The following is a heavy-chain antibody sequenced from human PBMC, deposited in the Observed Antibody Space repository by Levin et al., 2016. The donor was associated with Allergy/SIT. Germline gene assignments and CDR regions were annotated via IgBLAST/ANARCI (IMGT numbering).Heavy chain of an antibody. CDR1: GFTFDDYA. CDR2: ISWNSGSI. CDR3: AKGGRSDYHFNGMDV. V-gene: IGHV3-9*01. J-gene: IGHJ6*02. Sequence: SLKISCAASGFTFDDYAMHWVRQAPGKGLEWVSGISWNSGSIGYADSVKGRFTISRDNAKNSLYLQMNSLRAEDTALYYCAKGGRSDYHFNGMDVWGQGTTVTVSS. D-gene: IGHD4-17*01.